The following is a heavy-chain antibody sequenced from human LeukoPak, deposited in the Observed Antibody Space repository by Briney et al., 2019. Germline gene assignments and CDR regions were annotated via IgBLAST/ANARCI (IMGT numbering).Heavy chain of an antibody. J-gene: IGHJ4*02. CDR2: ISSYNGDT. CDR3: ARRNDFGGF. Sequence: GASVKVSCKASGYSFSSYGLSWVRQAPGQGLEWMGWISSYNGDTNYAQKLQGRVTMTTDTSTSTAYMELTSLRSDDTAVYYCARRNDFGGFWGQGTLVTVSS. CDR1: GYSFSSYG. D-gene: IGHD4-23*01. V-gene: IGHV1-18*01.